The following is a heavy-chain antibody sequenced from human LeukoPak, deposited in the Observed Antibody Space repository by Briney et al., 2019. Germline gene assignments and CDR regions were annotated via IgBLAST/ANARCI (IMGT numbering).Heavy chain of an antibody. Sequence: PGGSLRLSCAAPGFSLSTYWMSWVRQAPGKGLEWVANIKQDGSDKHHVDSVKGRFTISRDNAKNSLYLQMNTLRAEDTAVYYCASQSFGPFHHWGQGVLVTVSS. V-gene: IGHV3-7*01. CDR3: ASQSFGPFHH. D-gene: IGHD3-3*01. CDR1: GFSLSTYW. CDR2: IKQDGSDK. J-gene: IGHJ4*02.